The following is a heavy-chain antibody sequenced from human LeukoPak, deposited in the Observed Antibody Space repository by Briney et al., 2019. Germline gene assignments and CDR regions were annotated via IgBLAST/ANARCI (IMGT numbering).Heavy chain of an antibody. J-gene: IGHJ4*02. D-gene: IGHD3-3*01. V-gene: IGHV1-18*01. CDR3: ARGRFLEWSLYVY. CDR2: ISAYNGNT. Sequence: GASVKVSCKASGYTFTSYGISWVRQAPGQGLEWMGWISAYNGNTNYAQKFQGRVTMTRDTSISTAYMELSRLRSDDTAVYYCARGRFLEWSLYVYWGQGTLVTVSS. CDR1: GYTFTSYG.